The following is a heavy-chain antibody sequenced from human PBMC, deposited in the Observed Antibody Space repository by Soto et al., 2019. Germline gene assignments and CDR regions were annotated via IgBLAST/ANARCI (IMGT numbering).Heavy chain of an antibody. CDR2: SDFSGRLT. J-gene: IGHJ4*02. CDR1: GFTSS. Sequence: EVQILESGGALIQPGRSLRLSCAASGFTSSMTWVRQAPGKGLEWVSASDFSGRLTYYADSVKGRFTIFRDTSVNTLFLQMNSLRTEDTAVYYCANILVGQWLVPGGYWGPGTLVTVSS. CDR3: ANILVGQWLVPGGY. V-gene: IGHV3-23*01. D-gene: IGHD6-19*01.